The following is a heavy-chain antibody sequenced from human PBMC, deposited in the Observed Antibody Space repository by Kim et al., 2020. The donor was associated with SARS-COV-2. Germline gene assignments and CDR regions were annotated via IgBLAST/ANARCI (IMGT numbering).Heavy chain of an antibody. CDR2: IRDSGGST. Sequence: GGSLRLSCAASGFTFNSYAMSWVRQAPGKGLEWVSGIRDSGGSTKYAESVKGRFSISRDNSKNTLYLQMDNLRAEHTAVYYCAKVTSGSSGWFEYFQHWGQGTLVTVSS. CDR1: GFTFNSYA. J-gene: IGHJ1*01. CDR3: AKVTSGSSGWFEYFQH. D-gene: IGHD6-19*01. V-gene: IGHV3-23*01.